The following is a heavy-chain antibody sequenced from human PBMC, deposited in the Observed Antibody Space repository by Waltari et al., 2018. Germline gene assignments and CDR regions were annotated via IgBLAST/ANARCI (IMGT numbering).Heavy chain of an antibody. CDR1: GFTFSSYW. J-gene: IGHJ4*02. V-gene: IGHV3-7*01. D-gene: IGHD3-22*01. Sequence: EVQLVESGGGLVQPGGSLRLYCAASGFTFSSYWLGWVRQAPGKGLEWVANRKQDGSEKYYVDSVKGRFTISRDNAKNSLYLQMNSLRAEDTAVYYCARVRYYYDSALDWGQGTLVTVSS. CDR3: ARVRYYYDSALD. CDR2: RKQDGSEK.